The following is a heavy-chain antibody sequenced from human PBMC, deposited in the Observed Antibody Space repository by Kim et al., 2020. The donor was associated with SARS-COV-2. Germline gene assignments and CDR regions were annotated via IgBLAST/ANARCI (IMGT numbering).Heavy chain of an antibody. V-gene: IGHV3-23*01. Sequence: GGSLRLSCVASGFTFSTSPMGWVRQAPGEGLEWVSRISWDGTRTYYADSVKGRFTMSSDKSKNTVYLHMNNLRVEDTAVYYCAKGVTNSGFDYWGQGAQVTVSS. D-gene: IGHD4-17*01. CDR3: AKGVTNSGFDY. CDR1: GFTFSTSP. CDR2: ISWDGTRT. J-gene: IGHJ4*02.